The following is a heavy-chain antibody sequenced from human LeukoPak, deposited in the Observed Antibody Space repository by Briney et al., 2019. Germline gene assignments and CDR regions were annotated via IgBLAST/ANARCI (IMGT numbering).Heavy chain of an antibody. CDR2: ISAYNGNT. V-gene: IGHV1-18*01. CDR3: ARNRSPFCSTTSCCLDY. J-gene: IGHJ4*02. Sequence: SVKVSCKASGYTFTTYGISWVRQAPGQGLEWMGWISAYNGNTNYAQKLQGRVTMTTDTSTSTAYMDLRSLGSDDTAVYYCARNRSPFCSTTSCCLDYWGQGTLVTVFS. CDR1: GYTFTTYG. D-gene: IGHD2-2*01.